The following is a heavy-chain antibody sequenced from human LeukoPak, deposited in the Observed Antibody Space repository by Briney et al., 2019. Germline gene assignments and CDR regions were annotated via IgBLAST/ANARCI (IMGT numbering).Heavy chain of an antibody. D-gene: IGHD1-1*01. J-gene: IGHJ5*02. CDR2: IYSGGRI. V-gene: IGHV4-39*07. Sequence: SETLSLTCTVSGASISGSYYWVWIRQPPGKGLEWIGSIYSGGRIYYNPSLKRRVTISVDTSKNHFSLKLPSVTAADTALYFCARDSMRIQTGTTPWGQGTLVTVSS. CDR3: ARDSMRIQTGTTP. CDR1: GASISGSYY.